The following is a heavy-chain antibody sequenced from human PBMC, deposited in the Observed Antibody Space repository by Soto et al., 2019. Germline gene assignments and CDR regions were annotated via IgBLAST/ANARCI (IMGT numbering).Heavy chain of an antibody. Sequence: SETLSLTCAVSGGSISSGGYSWSWIRQPPGKGLEWIGYIYHSGSTYYNPSLKSRVTISVDRSKNQFSLKLSSVTAADTAVYYCARERATPYDFWFDYWGQGTLVTVSS. J-gene: IGHJ4*02. CDR1: GGSISSGGYS. V-gene: IGHV4-30-2*01. D-gene: IGHD3-3*01. CDR3: ARERATPYDFWFDY. CDR2: IYHSGST.